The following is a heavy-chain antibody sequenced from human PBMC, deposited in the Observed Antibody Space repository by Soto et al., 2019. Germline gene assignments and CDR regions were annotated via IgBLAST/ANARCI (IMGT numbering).Heavy chain of an antibody. J-gene: IGHJ4*02. V-gene: IGHV4-4*02. D-gene: IGHD3-22*01. CDR1: GGSISSGRW. CDR3: AREGSSGYCFEY. CDR2: IYHSGSP. Sequence: QVQLQESGPGLVEPSRTLSLTCAVSGGSISSGRWWSWVRQPPGKGLEWIGEIYHSGSPNYNPSLDSRVTISIDKSKNPFSLRLTSVTAADTAVYYCAREGSSGYCFEYWGQGTLVTVSS.